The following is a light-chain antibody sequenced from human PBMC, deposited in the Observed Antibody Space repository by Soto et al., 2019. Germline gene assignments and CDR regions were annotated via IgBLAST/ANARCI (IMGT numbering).Light chain of an antibody. CDR2: GNS. CDR1: SSNIGAGYD. J-gene: IGLJ2*01. V-gene: IGLV1-40*01. Sequence: QPVLTQPPSVSGAPGQRVTISCTGSSSNIGAGYDVHWYQQLPGTAPKLLIYGNSNRPSGVPDRFSGSKSGTSASLAITGLQAEDEADSYCQSYDSRLSGSVFGGRTKLTVL. CDR3: QSYDSRLSGSV.